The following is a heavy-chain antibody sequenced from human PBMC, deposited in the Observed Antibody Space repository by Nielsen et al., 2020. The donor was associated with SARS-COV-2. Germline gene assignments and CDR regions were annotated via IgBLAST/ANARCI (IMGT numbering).Heavy chain of an antibody. J-gene: IGHJ4*02. Sequence: SETLSLTCTVSGGSISSYYWSWIRQPPGKGLEWIGYIYYSGSTNYNPSLKSRVTISVDTSKNQFSLKLSSVTAADTAVYYCAREGLTGRNDYWGQGTLVTVSS. V-gene: IGHV4-59*01. CDR1: GGSISSYY. CDR3: AREGLTGRNDY. D-gene: IGHD3-10*01. CDR2: IYYSGST.